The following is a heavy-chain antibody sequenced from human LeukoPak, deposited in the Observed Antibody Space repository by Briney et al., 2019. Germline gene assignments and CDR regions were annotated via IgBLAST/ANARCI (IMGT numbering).Heavy chain of an antibody. CDR2: IYYSGST. J-gene: IGHJ4*02. Sequence: SETLSLTCTVSGGSISGSSYYWGWIRQPPGKGLEWIGSIYYSGSTYYNPSLKSRVAISVDTSKNQFSLKLSSVTAADTAVYYCAREEAGHFDYWGQGTLVTVSS. D-gene: IGHD6-19*01. CDR3: AREEAGHFDY. V-gene: IGHV4-39*07. CDR1: GGSISGSSYY.